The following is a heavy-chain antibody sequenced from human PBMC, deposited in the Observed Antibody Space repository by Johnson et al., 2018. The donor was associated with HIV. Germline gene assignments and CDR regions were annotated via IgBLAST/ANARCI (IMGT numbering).Heavy chain of an antibody. V-gene: IGHV3-20*04. CDR2: IDWNAGST. Sequence: VQLVESGGGVARPGGSLRLSCEASGFTFDEYDMTWVRQGPGKGLEWVSGIDWNAGSTSYADSVRGRFTISRDNAKNSLYLQMNSLRAEDTALYYCATECPAAPWAFDIWGQGTMVTVSS. CDR1: GFTFDEYD. J-gene: IGHJ3*02. D-gene: IGHD2-2*01. CDR3: ATECPAAPWAFDI.